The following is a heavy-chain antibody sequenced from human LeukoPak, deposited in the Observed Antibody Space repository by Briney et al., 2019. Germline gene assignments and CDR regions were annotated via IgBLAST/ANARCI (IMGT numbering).Heavy chain of an antibody. V-gene: IGHV1-69*05. CDR1: GGTFSSYA. Sequence: SVKVSCKASGGTFSSYAITWVRQAPGQGLEWMGRIIPIFGTANYAQKFQGRVTITTDESTSTAYMELSSLRSEDTAVYYCARDRGYYGSGVFDYWGQGTLVTVSS. CDR2: IIPIFGTA. D-gene: IGHD3-10*01. CDR3: ARDRGYYGSGVFDY. J-gene: IGHJ4*02.